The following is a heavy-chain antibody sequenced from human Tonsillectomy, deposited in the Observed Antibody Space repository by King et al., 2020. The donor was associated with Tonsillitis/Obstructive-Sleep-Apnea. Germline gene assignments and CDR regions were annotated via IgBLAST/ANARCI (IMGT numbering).Heavy chain of an antibody. CDR3: AKGIRSIVGATFD. D-gene: IGHD1-26*01. Sequence: EVQLVESGGGLVQPGRSLRLSCAASGFTFDDYAMHWVRQAPGKGLEWVSGISWNSGSIGYADSVKGRFTISRDNAKNSLYLQMNSLRAEDTALYYCAKGIRSIVGATFDWGQGTLVTVSS. J-gene: IGHJ4*02. CDR2: ISWNSGSI. CDR1: GFTFDDYA. V-gene: IGHV3-9*01.